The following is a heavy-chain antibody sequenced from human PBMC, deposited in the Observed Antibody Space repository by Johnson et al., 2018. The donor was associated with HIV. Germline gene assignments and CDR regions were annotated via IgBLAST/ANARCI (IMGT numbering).Heavy chain of an antibody. Sequence: MLLVESGGGVVQPGRSLRLSCAASGFTFSNYDIQLVRQGTGKGLEWVSSIGTVSDTYYPGSVKGRFTISRENVKKSLYLQMKSLRAGDTAVYYCARGYILTGYSGGFEMGGPGTIVNVSS. D-gene: IGHD3-9*01. J-gene: IGHJ3*02. CDR2: IGTVSDT. CDR3: ARGYILTGYSGGFEM. CDR1: GFTFSNYD. V-gene: IGHV3-13*01.